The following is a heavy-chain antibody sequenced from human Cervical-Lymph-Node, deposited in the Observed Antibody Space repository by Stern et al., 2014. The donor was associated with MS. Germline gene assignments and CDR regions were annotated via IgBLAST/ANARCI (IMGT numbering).Heavy chain of an antibody. CDR3: ASPEVDYGDYRPFDY. Sequence: QVQLQESGPGLVKPSETLSLTCTVSGYSIRSGYYWGWIRQPPGKGLEWLGSIYHGGTTYYTPPLKSGFPLSEATPKTQFPRKLSSGTAADTAVYYCASPEVDYGDYRPFDYWGQGTLVTVSS. CDR1: GYSIRSGYY. J-gene: IGHJ4*02. CDR2: IYHGGTT. V-gene: IGHV4-38-2*02. D-gene: IGHD4-17*01.